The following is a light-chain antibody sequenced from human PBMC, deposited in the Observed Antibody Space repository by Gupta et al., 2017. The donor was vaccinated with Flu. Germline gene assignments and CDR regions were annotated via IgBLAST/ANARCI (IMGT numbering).Light chain of an antibody. Sequence: VTPGDPSSISCRSSQSLLHSNGYNYLDWYLQKPGQSPQLLIYLGSNRASGVPDRFSGSGSGTDFTLKISRVEAEDVGVYYCMQALQTPYTFGQGTKLEIK. V-gene: IGKV2-28*01. CDR3: MQALQTPYT. J-gene: IGKJ2*01. CDR1: QSLLHSNGYNY. CDR2: LGS.